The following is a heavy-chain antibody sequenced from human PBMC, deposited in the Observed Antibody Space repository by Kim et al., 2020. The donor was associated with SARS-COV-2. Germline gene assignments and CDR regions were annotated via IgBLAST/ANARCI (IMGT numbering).Heavy chain of an antibody. D-gene: IGHD5-12*01. CDR3: ARDRDGYNSFDY. CDR1: GFSFSDNY. Sequence: GGSLRLSCAASGFSFSDNYMTWIRQAPGQGLEWLSDISSSGRTSYTDSVKGRFTISRDNAKKSLYLQMNSQRVEDTAVYYCARDRDGYNSFDYWGQGTLVTVSS. V-gene: IGHV3-11*06. J-gene: IGHJ4*02. CDR2: ISSSGRT.